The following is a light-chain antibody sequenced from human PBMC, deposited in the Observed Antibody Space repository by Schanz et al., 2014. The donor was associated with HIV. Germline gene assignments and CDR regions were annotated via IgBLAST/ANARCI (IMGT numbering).Light chain of an antibody. Sequence: EIVLTQSPGTLSLSPGERATLSCRASQSVSSSYLAWYQQKPGQAPRLLIYDASTRAPGIPARFSGSGSGTEFTLTISSLQSEDVAVYFCQQYFSTHYTFGQGTRLEIK. CDR2: DAS. J-gene: IGKJ2*01. V-gene: IGKV3-20*01. CDR1: QSVSSSY. CDR3: QQYFSTHYT.